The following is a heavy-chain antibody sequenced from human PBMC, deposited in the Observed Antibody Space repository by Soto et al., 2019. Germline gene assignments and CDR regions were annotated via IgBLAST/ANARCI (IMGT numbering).Heavy chain of an antibody. CDR3: ARDNAHNAVQPYYYHYGLDI. CDR1: GFTFSSYG. Sequence: WGSPRLSCAASGFTFSSYGMHWVRQAPGKGLEWVAVIWYDGSNKYYADSVKVRFTISRDNSKNTLYLQMNSLRAEDTAVYYCARDNAHNAVQPYYYHYGLDIWGQGTMVTGSS. V-gene: IGHV3-33*01. J-gene: IGHJ6*02. CDR2: IWYDGSNK. D-gene: IGHD1-20*01.